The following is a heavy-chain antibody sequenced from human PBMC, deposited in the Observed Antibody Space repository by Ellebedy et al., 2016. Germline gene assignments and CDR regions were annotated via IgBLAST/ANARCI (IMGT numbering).Heavy chain of an antibody. CDR1: GGSISSSSYY. CDR3: ARGGYSSGWYFVY. V-gene: IGHV4-39*07. CDR2: IYYSGST. Sequence: SETLSLTCTVSGGSISSSSYYWGWIRQPPGTGLEWIGSIYYSGSTYYNPSLKSRVTISVDTSKNQFSLKLSSVTAADTAVYYCARGGYSSGWYFVYWGQGTLVTVSS. J-gene: IGHJ4*02. D-gene: IGHD6-19*01.